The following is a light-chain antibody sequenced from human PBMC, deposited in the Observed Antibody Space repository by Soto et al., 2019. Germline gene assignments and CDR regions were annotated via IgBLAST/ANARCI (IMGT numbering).Light chain of an antibody. CDR3: QQVNGYPRDIT. J-gene: IGKJ4*01. CDR2: AAS. V-gene: IGKV1-39*01. CDR1: QSISSY. Sequence: DIQMTQSPSSLSASVGDRVTITCRASQSISSYLNWYQQKPGKAPKLLFYAASTLQSGVPSRFSGSGSGTDFTLTISSLQPEDFATYYCQQVNGYPRDITFGGGTRVEI.